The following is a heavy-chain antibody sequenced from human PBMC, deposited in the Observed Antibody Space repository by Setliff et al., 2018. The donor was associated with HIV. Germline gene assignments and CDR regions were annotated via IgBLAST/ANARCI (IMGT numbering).Heavy chain of an antibody. CDR1: GFRFSTYW. V-gene: IGHV3-7*01. Sequence: GGSLRLSCAASGFRFSTYWMTWVRQAPGKGLEWVANIKQDGSEKYYVDSVKGRFTLSRDNAKNSLYLQMNSLRAEDTAVYYCARVFWYGLPQICYYMDVWGKGTTVTVSS. J-gene: IGHJ6*03. D-gene: IGHD2-8*02. CDR3: ARVFWYGLPQICYYMDV. CDR2: IKQDGSEK.